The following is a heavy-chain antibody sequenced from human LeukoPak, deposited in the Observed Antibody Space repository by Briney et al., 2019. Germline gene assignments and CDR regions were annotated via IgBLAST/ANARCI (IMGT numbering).Heavy chain of an antibody. D-gene: IGHD1/OR15-1a*01. Sequence: SETLSLTCTVSGGSISDYYWSWIRQPPGKGLEWIAYINYSGNTDYNPSLKSRVTISVDTSKNHFSLKLNSVTAADTAVYYCARLNVLNNSVLHHFDRWGQGTLVTVSS. CDR1: GGSISDYY. CDR2: INYSGNT. J-gene: IGHJ4*02. CDR3: ARLNVLNNSVLHHFDR. V-gene: IGHV4-59*08.